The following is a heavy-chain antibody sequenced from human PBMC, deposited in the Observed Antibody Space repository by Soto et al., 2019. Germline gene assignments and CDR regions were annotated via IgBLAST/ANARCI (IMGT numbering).Heavy chain of an antibody. CDR2: IDPVDSYA. V-gene: IGHV5-10-1*01. J-gene: IGHJ5*02. D-gene: IGHD6-13*01. CDR3: ARIESIARNWFDP. CDR1: GFSFTNYW. Sequence: PGESLKISCNGSGFSFTNYWISWVRQMPGKGLEWMGNIDPVDSYANYSPSFQGHVTFSVDTSISTAYLQWSSLKASDTAMYFCARIESIARNWFDPWGQGTLVTVSS.